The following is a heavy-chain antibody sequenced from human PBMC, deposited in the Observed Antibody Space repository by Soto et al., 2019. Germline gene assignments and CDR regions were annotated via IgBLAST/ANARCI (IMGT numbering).Heavy chain of an antibody. CDR2: ITTTSTYK. CDR3: AREKCSSTSCNHGMDV. Sequence: LRLSCVASAFTFNNFPMHWVRQAPGKGLQWLASITTTSTYKYYADSVKGRFSISRDNAKNSLYLELTNLRSEDTAVYYCAREKCSSTSCNHGMDVWGLGTTVTVSS. CDR1: AFTFNNFP. J-gene: IGHJ6*02. D-gene: IGHD2-2*01. V-gene: IGHV3-21*01.